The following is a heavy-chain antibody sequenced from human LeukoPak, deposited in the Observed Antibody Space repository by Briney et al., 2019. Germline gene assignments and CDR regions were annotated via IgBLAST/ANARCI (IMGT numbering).Heavy chain of an antibody. V-gene: IGHV3-48*01. D-gene: IGHD5-18*01. CDR1: GFTFSTYS. J-gene: IGHJ4*02. CDR3: ARVIRGHTIDY. CDR2: ISSSGTTI. Sequence: PGGSLRLSCAASGFTFSTYSMNWVRQAPGKGLEWVSYISSSGTTIYYADSVKGRFTISRDNAKNSLYLQMNSLRAEDTAVYYCARVIRGHTIDYWGQGTLVTVSS.